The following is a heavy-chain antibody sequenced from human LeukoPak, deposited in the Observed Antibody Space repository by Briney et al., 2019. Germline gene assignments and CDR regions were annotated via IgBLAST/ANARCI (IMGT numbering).Heavy chain of an antibody. J-gene: IGHJ3*02. V-gene: IGHV4-4*07. CDR1: GVSISSYY. CDR2: IYTSGST. CDR3: ASHRTYYDFWSGPLDI. Sequence: PSETLSLTCTVSGVSISSYYWSWIRQPAGKGLEWIGRIYTSGSTNYNPSLKSRVTMSVDTSKNQFSLKLSSVTAADTAVYYCASHRTYYDFWSGPLDIWGQGTMVTVSS. D-gene: IGHD3-3*01.